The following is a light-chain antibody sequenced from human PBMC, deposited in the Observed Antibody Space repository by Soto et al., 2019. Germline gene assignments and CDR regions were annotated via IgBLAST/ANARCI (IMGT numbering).Light chain of an antibody. CDR2: GAS. Sequence: EIEMTQSPATLSLAPGERVTLSCRASESVSTDLAWYQQKAGQAPRLLIYGASTRATGITARCSGSGSGTEFTLTISGLQSEDLAVYYCQQYSIWRTFGRGTKVEIK. CDR3: QQYSIWRT. CDR1: ESVSTD. V-gene: IGKV3-15*01. J-gene: IGKJ1*01.